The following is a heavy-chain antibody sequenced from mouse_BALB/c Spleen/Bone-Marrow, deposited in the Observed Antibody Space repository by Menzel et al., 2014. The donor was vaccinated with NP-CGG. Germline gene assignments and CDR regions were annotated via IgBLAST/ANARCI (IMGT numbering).Heavy chain of an antibody. Sequence: EVHLVESGGGLVQPGGSLRLSCTTSGFTFTDYYMSWVRQPPGKALEWLAFIRNKAYGYTTEYSASVRGRFTISRDNSQSILYLQMSTLRAEDSATYYCARFPMDYWGQGTSVTVSS. CDR2: IRNKAYGYTT. CDR3: ARFPMDY. J-gene: IGHJ4*01. V-gene: IGHV7-3*02. CDR1: GFTFTDYY.